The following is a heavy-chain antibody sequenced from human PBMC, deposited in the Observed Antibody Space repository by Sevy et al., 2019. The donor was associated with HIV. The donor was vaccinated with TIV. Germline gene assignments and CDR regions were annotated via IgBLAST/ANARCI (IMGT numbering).Heavy chain of an antibody. Sequence: SETLSLTYTVSGGSMGSYYWTWIRQPPGKGLEWIGYLSDTGSTNYNPSLESRVTISIDTSKNQFSLNLSYVTAADTAVYYCAREGGLVDYGMDVWGQGITVTVSS. CDR3: AREGGLVDYGMDV. J-gene: IGHJ6*02. V-gene: IGHV4-59*01. CDR2: LSDTGST. CDR1: GGSMGSYY. D-gene: IGHD3-9*01.